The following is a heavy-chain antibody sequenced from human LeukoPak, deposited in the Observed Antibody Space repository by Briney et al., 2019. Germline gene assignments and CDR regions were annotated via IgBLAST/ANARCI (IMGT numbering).Heavy chain of an antibody. V-gene: IGHV1-69*06. CDR1: GGTFSSYA. CDR2: IIPIFGTA. CDR3: ARGAYYYDSSGYYAAPDY. D-gene: IGHD3-22*01. J-gene: IGHJ4*02. Sequence: GASVKVSCKASGGTFSSYAISWLRQAPGKGLEWMGGIIPIFGTANYAQKFQGRVTITADKSTSTAYMELSRLRSDDTAVYYCARGAYYYDSSGYYAAPDYWGQGTLVTVSS.